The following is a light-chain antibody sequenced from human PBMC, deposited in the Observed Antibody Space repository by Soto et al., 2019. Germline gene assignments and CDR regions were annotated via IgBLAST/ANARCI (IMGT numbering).Light chain of an antibody. CDR1: QGISSY. CDR2: AAS. Sequence: AIRMTQSPSSFSASTGDRVTITCRASQGISSYLAWYQQKPGKAPKLLIYAASTLQSGVPSRFSGSGSGTDFTLTISCLQSEDFATYYCQQYHSYSWTFGQGTKV. V-gene: IGKV1-8*01. J-gene: IGKJ1*01. CDR3: QQYHSYSWT.